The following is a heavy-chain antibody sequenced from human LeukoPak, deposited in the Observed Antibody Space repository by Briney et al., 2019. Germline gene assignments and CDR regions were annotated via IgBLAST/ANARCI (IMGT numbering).Heavy chain of an antibody. CDR2: ISSSGDTI. Sequence: PGGSLRLSCAASGFTFTTYRMNWVRQAPGKGLEWLSYISSSGDTIYYADSVKGRFTISRDNSKNTLYLQMNSLRAEDTAVYYCAKDSLSVVAARGYYYGMDVWGQGTTVTVSS. D-gene: IGHD2-15*01. CDR3: AKDSLSVVAARGYYYGMDV. V-gene: IGHV3-48*01. J-gene: IGHJ6*02. CDR1: GFTFTTYR.